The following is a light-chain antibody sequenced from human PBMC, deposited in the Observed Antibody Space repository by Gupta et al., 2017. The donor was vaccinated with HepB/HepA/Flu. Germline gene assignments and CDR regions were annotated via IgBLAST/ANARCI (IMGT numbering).Light chain of an antibody. Sequence: AIRMTQSPSSFSASTGDRVTITCRASQGISSYLAWYQQKPGKAPKLLIYAASTLQSGVPSRFSGSGSVTDFTLTIRCLQSEDFATYYCQQYYSYPITFGQGTRLEIK. CDR3: QQYYSYPIT. V-gene: IGKV1-8*01. CDR1: QGISSY. CDR2: AAS. J-gene: IGKJ5*01.